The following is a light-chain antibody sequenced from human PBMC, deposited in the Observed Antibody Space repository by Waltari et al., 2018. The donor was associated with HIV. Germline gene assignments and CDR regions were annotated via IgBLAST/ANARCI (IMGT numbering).Light chain of an antibody. CDR3: QQYFSSPLT. V-gene: IGKV4-1*01. CDR2: WAS. Sequence: DIVMTQSPASLTLSLRARATIHCKSRRSILYSSNNKNYLAWYQQKPGQPPKLRIFWASTRESGVPDRFSGSGSGTNFTLTISGLQTEDLAVYYCQQYFSSPLTFGGGTRVEIK. J-gene: IGKJ4*01. CDR1: RSILYSSNNKNY.